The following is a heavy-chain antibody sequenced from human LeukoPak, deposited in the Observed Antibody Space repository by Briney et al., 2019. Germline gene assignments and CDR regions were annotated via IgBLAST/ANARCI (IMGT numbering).Heavy chain of an antibody. V-gene: IGHV3-23*01. Sequence: GGSLRLSCVASGFTFSSYSMNWVRQAPGKGLEWVSSISGSGDSTYYMESVKGRFTISRDNSENTLYLQMNSLRADDTAVYYCAKCRSLSPAAAINYWGQRTLVTVSS. D-gene: IGHD2-2*01. CDR1: GFTFSSYS. CDR3: AKCRSLSPAAAINY. CDR2: ISGSGDST. J-gene: IGHJ4*02.